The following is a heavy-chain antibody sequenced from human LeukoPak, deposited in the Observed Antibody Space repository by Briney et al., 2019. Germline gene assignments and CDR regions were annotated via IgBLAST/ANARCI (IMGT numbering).Heavy chain of an antibody. D-gene: IGHD3-22*01. CDR1: GGSISSGDYY. CDR2: IYYSGST. V-gene: IGHV4-30-4*01. J-gene: IGHJ5*02. Sequence: PSETLSLTCTVSGGSISSGDYYWSWIRQPPVKGLEWIGYIYYSGSTYYNPSLKSRVTISVDTSKNQFSLKLSSVTAADTAVYYCARVVVVTNWFDPWGQGTLVTVSS. CDR3: ARVVVVTNWFDP.